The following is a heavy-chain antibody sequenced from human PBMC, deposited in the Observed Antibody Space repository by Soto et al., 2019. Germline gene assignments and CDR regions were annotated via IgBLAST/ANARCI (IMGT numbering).Heavy chain of an antibody. CDR2: IIPIFGTA. Sequence: QVQLVQSGAEVKKPGSSVKVSCKASGGTFSSYAISWVRQAPGQGLEWMGGIIPIFGTANYAQKFQGRVTITADESTSTAYMELSSLRSEDTAVYYCAVVLPAANLLYYGMDVWGQGTTVTVSS. CDR3: AVVLPAANLLYYGMDV. J-gene: IGHJ6*02. D-gene: IGHD2-2*01. V-gene: IGHV1-69*01. CDR1: GGTFSSYA.